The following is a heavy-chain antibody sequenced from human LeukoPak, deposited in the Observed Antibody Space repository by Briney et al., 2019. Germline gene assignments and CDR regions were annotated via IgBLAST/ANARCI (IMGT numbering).Heavy chain of an antibody. CDR1: GGTFSSYT. J-gene: IGHJ3*02. D-gene: IGHD3-3*01. CDR2: IIPILGIA. CDR3: ASLVTIFGVVTHDAFDI. V-gene: IGHV1-69*02. Sequence: SVEVSCKASGGTFSSYTISWVRQAPGQGLEWMGRIIPILGIANYAQKFQGRVTITADKSTSTAYMELSSLRSEDTAVYYCASLVTIFGVVTHDAFDIWGQGTMVTVSS.